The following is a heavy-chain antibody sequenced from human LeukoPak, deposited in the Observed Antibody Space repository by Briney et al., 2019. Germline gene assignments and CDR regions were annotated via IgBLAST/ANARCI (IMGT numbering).Heavy chain of an antibody. CDR1: GFTFTRSA. CDR3: AKRWDSTWSYFDL. V-gene: IGHV3-30*02. J-gene: IGHJ4*02. CDR2: IQYDGDNK. D-gene: IGHD1-26*01. Sequence: PGGSLRLSCVASGFTFTRSATHWVRQAPGKGLEWVAFIQYDGDNKYYADSVKGRFTISRDDSQNTLYLQMNSLTVEDTAVYYCAKRWDSTWSYFDLWGQGTLVTVSS.